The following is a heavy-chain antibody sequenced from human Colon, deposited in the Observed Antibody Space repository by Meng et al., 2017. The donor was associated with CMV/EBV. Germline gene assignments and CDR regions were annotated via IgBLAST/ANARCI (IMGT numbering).Heavy chain of an antibody. CDR3: ARPARGSTNYY. J-gene: IGHJ4*02. Sequence: GGSLRLSCATSGFRSSDYWMSWVRQAPGKGLEWVANIKQDGSQKYYVDSVKGRFTISRDNAKNSVSLQMNNLRAEDTAVYYCARPARGSTNYYWGQGTLVTVSS. D-gene: IGHD6-13*01. CDR2: IKQDGSQK. V-gene: IGHV3-7*01. CDR1: GFRSSDYW.